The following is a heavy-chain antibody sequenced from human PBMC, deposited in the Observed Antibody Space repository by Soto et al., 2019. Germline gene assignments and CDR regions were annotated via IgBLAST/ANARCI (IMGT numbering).Heavy chain of an antibody. CDR2: ITQGGTT. D-gene: IGHD6-13*01. V-gene: IGHV3-23*01. CDR1: GFTFRSYT. CDR3: ARRGYGSRWPNVYMDV. Sequence: GGSLRLSCAASGFTFRSYTLSWVHQAPGKGPEWVSGITQGGTTHYADSVKGRFTISRDNSKNMVYLQMFNLRGEDTAVYYCARRGYGSRWPNVYMDVWGKGTTVTVSS. J-gene: IGHJ6*03.